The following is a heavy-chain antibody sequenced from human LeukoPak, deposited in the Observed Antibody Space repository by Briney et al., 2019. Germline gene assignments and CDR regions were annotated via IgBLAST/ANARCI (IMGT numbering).Heavy chain of an antibody. V-gene: IGHV1-69*05. CDR1: GGTFSSYA. CDR2: IIPIFGTA. D-gene: IGHD5-24*01. J-gene: IGHJ6*03. Sequence: EASVKVSCKASGGTFSSYAISWVRQAPGQGLEWMGGIIPIFGTANYAQKFQGRVTITTDESTSTAYMELSSLRSEDTAVYYCASLEDGPWYNYYYMDVWGKGTTVTVSS. CDR3: ASLEDGPWYNYYYMDV.